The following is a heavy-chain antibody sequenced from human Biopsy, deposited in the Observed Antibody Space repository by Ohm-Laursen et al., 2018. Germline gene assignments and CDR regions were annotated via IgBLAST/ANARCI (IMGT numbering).Heavy chain of an antibody. Sequence: ASVKVSCKSPGGTFSNYGVNWVRQAPGQGLEWLGGNIPILGTGNYAQKFQDRVTVAADTSTSTATMELRSLRSDDTAVYYCATKLTGYFHHWGQGTLITVSS. V-gene: IGHV1-69*06. D-gene: IGHD3-9*01. CDR2: NIPILGTG. CDR1: GGTFSNYG. CDR3: ATKLTGYFHH. J-gene: IGHJ1*01.